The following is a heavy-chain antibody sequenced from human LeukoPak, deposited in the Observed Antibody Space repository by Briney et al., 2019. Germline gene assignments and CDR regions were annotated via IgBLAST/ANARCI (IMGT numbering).Heavy chain of an antibody. D-gene: IGHD5-18*01. Sequence: SETLSLTCAVYGGSFGGYYWSWLRQPPGKGLEWIGEINHSGSTNYNPSLKSRVTISADTSKNQFSLKLSSVTAADTAVYYCARGRGAAMVRQWFFDLWGRGTLVTVSS. CDR3: ARGRGAAMVRQWFFDL. CDR1: GGSFGGYY. J-gene: IGHJ2*01. CDR2: INHSGST. V-gene: IGHV4-34*01.